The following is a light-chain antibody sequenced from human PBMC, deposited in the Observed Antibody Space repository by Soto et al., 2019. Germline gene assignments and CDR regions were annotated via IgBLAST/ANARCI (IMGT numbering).Light chain of an antibody. CDR2: EVS. CDR3: CSYAGSSTSVV. CDR1: SSDVGSYNL. V-gene: IGLV2-23*02. Sequence: QSVLTQPASVSGSPGQSITISCTGTSSDVGSYNLVSWYQQHPGKAPKLMIYEVSKRPSGVSNRFSGSKSGNTASLTISGLQAEDDADYYCCSYAGSSTSVVFGGGTKLTVL. J-gene: IGLJ2*01.